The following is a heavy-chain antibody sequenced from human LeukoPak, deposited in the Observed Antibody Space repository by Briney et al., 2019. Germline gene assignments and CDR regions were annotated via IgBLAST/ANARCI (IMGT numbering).Heavy chain of an antibody. V-gene: IGHV3-30*02. J-gene: IGHJ4*02. CDR1: GFSFSSYG. Sequence: QPGGSLRLSCAASGFSFSSYGMHWVRQAPGKGLEWVTFIRYDGSNKYYADSVKGRFTISRDNSKNTLYLQMNSLRAEDTAVYYCVKGAGYGDNLVEDPFDYWGQGTLVTVSS. CDR2: IRYDGSNK. D-gene: IGHD4-17*01. CDR3: VKGAGYGDNLVEDPFDY.